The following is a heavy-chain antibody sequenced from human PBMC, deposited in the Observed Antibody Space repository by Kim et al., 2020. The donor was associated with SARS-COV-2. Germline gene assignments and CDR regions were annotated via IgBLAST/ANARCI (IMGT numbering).Heavy chain of an antibody. CDR3: ARRAVADSNDY. Sequence: FYADSVKGRFTISRDNSKNTLYLQMSSLRAEDTAVYYCARRAVADSNDYWGQGTLVIVS. V-gene: IGHV3-23*01. D-gene: IGHD6-19*01. J-gene: IGHJ4*02.